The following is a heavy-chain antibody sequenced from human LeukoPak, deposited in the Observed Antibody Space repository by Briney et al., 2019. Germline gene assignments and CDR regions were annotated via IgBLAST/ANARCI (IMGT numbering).Heavy chain of an antibody. J-gene: IGHJ4*02. V-gene: IGHV3-48*01. D-gene: IGHD2-2*03. CDR2: ISSSSGTI. CDR1: GFTFSSYT. Sequence: GGSLRLSCAASGFTFSSYTMNWVRQAPGKGLEWVSYISSSSGTIYYADSVKGRFTISRDNAKNSLYLQMNSLRAEDTAVYYCARVDQTLPHSFDYWGQGTLVTVSS. CDR3: ARVDQTLPHSFDY.